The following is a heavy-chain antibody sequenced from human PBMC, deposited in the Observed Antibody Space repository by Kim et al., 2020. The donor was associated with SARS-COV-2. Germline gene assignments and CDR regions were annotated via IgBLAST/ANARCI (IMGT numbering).Heavy chain of an antibody. V-gene: IGHV4-34*01. D-gene: IGHD2-15*01. CDR2: INHSGST. CDR3: ARLLPTPSYYYYGMDV. J-gene: IGHJ6*02. CDR1: GGSFSGYY. Sequence: SETLSLTCAVYGGSFSGYYWSWIRQPPGKGLEWIGEINHSGSTNYNPSLKSRVTISVDTSKNQFSLKLSSVTAADTAVYYCARLLPTPSYYYYGMDVWGQGTTVTVSS.